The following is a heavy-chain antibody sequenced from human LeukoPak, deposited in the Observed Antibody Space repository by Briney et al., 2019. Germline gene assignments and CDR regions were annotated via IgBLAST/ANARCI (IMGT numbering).Heavy chain of an antibody. D-gene: IGHD5-18*01. V-gene: IGHV3-23*01. J-gene: IGHJ4*02. Sequence: TGGSLRLSCAASGFTFSSYAMSWVRQAPGKGLEWVSTISGSGGNTYYADSVKGRFTISRDNSKNTLFLQMNSLRAEDTAVYYCAKILRGYSYGGFDYWGQGTLVTVSS. CDR3: AKILRGYSYGGFDY. CDR1: GFTFSSYA. CDR2: ISGSGGNT.